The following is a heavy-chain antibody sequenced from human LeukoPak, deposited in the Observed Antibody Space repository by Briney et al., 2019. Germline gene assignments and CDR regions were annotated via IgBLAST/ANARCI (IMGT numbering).Heavy chain of an antibody. CDR2: IYYSGST. CDR1: GGSTISHY. J-gene: IGHJ4*02. CDR3: ARVAGRWLPARYFDY. Sequence: SETLSLTCTVSGGSTISHYWSWIRQPPGKGLEWIGYIYYSGSTNYNPSLKSRVTISVDTSKNQFSLKLSSVTAADTAVYYCARVAGRWLPARYFDYWGQGTLVTVSS. D-gene: IGHD5-24*01. V-gene: IGHV4-59*11.